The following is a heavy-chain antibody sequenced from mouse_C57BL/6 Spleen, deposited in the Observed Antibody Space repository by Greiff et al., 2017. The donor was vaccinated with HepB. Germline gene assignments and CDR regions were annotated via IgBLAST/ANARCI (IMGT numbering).Heavy chain of an antibody. CDR3: AREGYYGNSPYYFDY. D-gene: IGHD2-1*01. Sequence: QVQLQQPGAELVKPGASVKMSCKASGYTFTSYWITWVKQRPGQGLEWIGDIYPGSGSTNYNEKFKSKATLTVDTSSSTAYMQLSSLTSEDSAVYYCAREGYYGNSPYYFDYWGQGTTLTVSS. V-gene: IGHV1-55*01. J-gene: IGHJ2*01. CDR1: GYTFTSYW. CDR2: IYPGSGST.